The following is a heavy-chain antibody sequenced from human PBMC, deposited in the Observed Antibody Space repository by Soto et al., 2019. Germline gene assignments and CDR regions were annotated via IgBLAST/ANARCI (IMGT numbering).Heavy chain of an antibody. J-gene: IGHJ5*02. Sequence: SETLSLTCTVSGGSISSSSYYWGWIRQPPGKGLEWIGSIYYSGSTYYNPSLKSRVTISVDTSKNQFSLKLSSVTAADTAVYYCARHKKGHSAAQTFNWFDPWGQGTLVTVSS. D-gene: IGHD5-18*01. CDR1: GGSISSSSYY. CDR3: ARHKKGHSAAQTFNWFDP. CDR2: IYYSGST. V-gene: IGHV4-39*01.